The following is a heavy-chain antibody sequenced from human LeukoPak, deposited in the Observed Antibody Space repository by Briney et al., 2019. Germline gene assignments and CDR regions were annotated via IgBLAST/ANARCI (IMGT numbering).Heavy chain of an antibody. CDR1: GGSFSGYY. J-gene: IGHJ4*02. CDR2: INHSGST. Sequence: PSETLSLTRAVYGGSFSGYYWSWIRQPPGKGLEWIGEINHSGSTNYNPSLKSRVTISVDTSKNQFSLKLSSVTAADTAVYYCASMAAAGGFDYWGQGTLVTVSS. D-gene: IGHD6-13*01. CDR3: ASMAAAGGFDY. V-gene: IGHV4-34*01.